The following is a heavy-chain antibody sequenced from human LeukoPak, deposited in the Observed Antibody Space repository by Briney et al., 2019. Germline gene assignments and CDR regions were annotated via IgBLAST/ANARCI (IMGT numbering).Heavy chain of an antibody. J-gene: IGHJ4*02. D-gene: IGHD6-13*01. V-gene: IGHV4-34*01. CDR2: INHSGST. CDR3: ARRYSSSWYGTLDY. Sequence: SETLSLTCAVYGGSFSGYYWSWIRQPPGKGLEWIEEINHSGSTNYNPSLKSRVTISVDTSKNQFSLKLSSVTAADTAVYYCARRYSSSWYGTLDYWGQGTLVTVSS. CDR1: GGSFSGYY.